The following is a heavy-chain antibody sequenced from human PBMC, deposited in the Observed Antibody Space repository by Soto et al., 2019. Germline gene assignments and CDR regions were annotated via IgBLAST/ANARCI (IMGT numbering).Heavy chain of an antibody. CDR1: GFTISNNG. Sequence: QGQLVESGGGVVQPGRSLRLSSVASGFTISNNGMHWVRQAPGKGLEWVAVIWYDGSVKDYADSVQGRFDISRDNSKSTLYLQMNTLRAEDTAVYSCVRDRNEQGDYVIDYLGQGTLGTVSS. D-gene: IGHD4-17*01. J-gene: IGHJ4*02. V-gene: IGHV3-33*01. CDR2: IWYDGSVK. CDR3: VRDRNEQGDYVIDY.